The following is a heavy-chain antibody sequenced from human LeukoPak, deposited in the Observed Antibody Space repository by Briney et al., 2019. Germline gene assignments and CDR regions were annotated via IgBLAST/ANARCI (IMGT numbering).Heavy chain of an antibody. CDR1: GGTFSSHA. V-gene: IGHV1-69*05. CDR2: IIPIFGTA. CDR3: ARDSPYYDFWSGYYY. Sequence: ASVKVSCKASGGTFSSHAISWVRQAPGQGLEWMGGIIPIFGTANYAQKFQGRVTITTDESTSTAYMELSSLRSEDTAVYYCARDSPYYDFWSGYYYWGQGTLVTVSS. D-gene: IGHD3-3*01. J-gene: IGHJ4*02.